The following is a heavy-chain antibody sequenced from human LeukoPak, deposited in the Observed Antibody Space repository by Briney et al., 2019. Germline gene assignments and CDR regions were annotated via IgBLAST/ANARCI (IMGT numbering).Heavy chain of an antibody. D-gene: IGHD3-10*01. J-gene: IGHJ4*02. CDR3: AREEATTVRGVSDY. CDR2: ISYDGSNK. Sequence: PGGSLRLSCAASGFTFSSFAMHWVRQAPGKGLEWVAVISYDGSNKYYADSVRGRFTISRDNSKNTLYLQMNSLRAEDTAVYYCAREEATTVRGVSDYWGQGTLVTVSS. CDR1: GFTFSSFA. V-gene: IGHV3-30-3*01.